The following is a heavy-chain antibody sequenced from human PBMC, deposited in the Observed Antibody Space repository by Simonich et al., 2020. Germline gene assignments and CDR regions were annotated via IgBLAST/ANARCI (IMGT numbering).Heavy chain of an antibody. CDR3: ASGWDWGFSHMSDY. J-gene: IGHJ4*02. V-gene: IGHV1-2*06. Sequence: QVQLVQSGAEVKKPGASVKVSCKASGYTFTGYYMHWVRQAPGQGLEGLGRNNPNSGGTNYAQKFQGRVTMTRDTSISTAYMELSRLRSDDTAVYYCASGWDWGFSHMSDYWGQGTLVTVSS. D-gene: IGHD7-27*01. CDR2: NNPNSGGT. CDR1: GYTFTGYY.